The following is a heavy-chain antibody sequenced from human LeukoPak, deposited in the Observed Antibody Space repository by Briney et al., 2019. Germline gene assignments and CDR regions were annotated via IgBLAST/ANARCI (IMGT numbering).Heavy chain of an antibody. D-gene: IGHD2-15*01. CDR1: GFTSDDYA. CDR2: TSWNSGSI. J-gene: IGHJ3*02. CDR3: AKDMSSGGGGHLGI. Sequence: GRSLRLSCAASGFTSDDYAMHWVRQAPGKGLEWVSGTSWNSGSIGYADSVKGRFTISRDNAKNSLYLQMNSLRAEDTALYYCAKDMSSGGGGHLGIWGQGTMVTVSS. V-gene: IGHV3-9*02.